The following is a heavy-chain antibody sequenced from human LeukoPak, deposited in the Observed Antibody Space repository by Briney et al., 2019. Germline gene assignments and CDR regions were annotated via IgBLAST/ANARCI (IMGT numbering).Heavy chain of an antibody. CDR1: GLTFSDFG. J-gene: IGHJ4*02. CDR3: AKDLYSSSWGFDY. Sequence: GGSLRLSCAASGLTFSDFGMHWVRQAPGKGLEWVALISYDENNEYYADSVKGRFTISRDNSKNTVYLQMNSLRAEDAAVYYCAKDLYSSSWGFDYWGQGTLVTVSS. V-gene: IGHV3-30*18. D-gene: IGHD6-13*01. CDR2: ISYDENNE.